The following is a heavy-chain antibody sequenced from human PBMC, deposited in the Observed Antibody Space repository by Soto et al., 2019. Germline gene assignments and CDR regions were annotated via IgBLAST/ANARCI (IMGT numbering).Heavy chain of an antibody. J-gene: IGHJ6*02. V-gene: IGHV1-46*01. D-gene: IGHD3-3*01. CDR1: GDTFTSYY. CDR2: INPNGGST. CDR3: TRGSFLEWSCMDV. Sequence: ASVKVSCKAPGDTFTSYYMHWVRQAPGHGLEWMGVINPNGGSTRFAQKFQGRVTMTRDTSTSTVYMELRGLTSEDTAVYYCTRGSFLEWSCMDVWGQGTTVTVSS.